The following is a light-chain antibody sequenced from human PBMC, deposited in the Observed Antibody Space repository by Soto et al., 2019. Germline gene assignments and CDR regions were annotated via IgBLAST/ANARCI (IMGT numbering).Light chain of an antibody. Sequence: DIQMTQSPSTLSASVGDRVTITCRASQSISSWLAWYQQKPGKAPKLLIYDASSLESGVPSRFSGSGSGTDFTLTITSLQPDDFSTYYCQQYNSYPYTFGQATKLEIK. CDR2: DAS. CDR3: QQYNSYPYT. J-gene: IGKJ2*01. V-gene: IGKV1-5*01. CDR1: QSISSW.